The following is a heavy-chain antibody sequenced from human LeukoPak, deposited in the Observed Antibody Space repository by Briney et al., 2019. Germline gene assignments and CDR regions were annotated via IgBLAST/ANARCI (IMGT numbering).Heavy chain of an antibody. CDR2: ISYTGTYI. J-gene: IGHJ4*02. CDR3: VRDRGTYRPIDY. CDR1: AFSLSAYN. D-gene: IGHD1-26*01. Sequence: PGGSLRLSCAASAFSLSAYNMNWVREAPGKGLEWVSSISYTGTYIYYADSVKGRFTISRDNAQNSLYLQMNSLRAEDTAIYYCVRDRGTYRPIDYWGQGTLVTVSS. V-gene: IGHV3-21*04.